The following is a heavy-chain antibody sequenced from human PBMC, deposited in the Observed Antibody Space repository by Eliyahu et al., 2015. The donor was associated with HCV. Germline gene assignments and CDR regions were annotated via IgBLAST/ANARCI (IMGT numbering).Heavy chain of an antibody. V-gene: IGHV3-23*01. Sequence: EVQLLESGRGLVQPGGSLRLSCAASGFTFSXYAVGWARRAQGRGLXWVSGISDSGGSTYYADSVKGRFTISRDNSKNTLYLQMNSLRAEDTAVYHCTKKGYYSNREYYYYGLDVWGQGTTVTVSS. CDR2: ISDSGGST. J-gene: IGHJ6*02. D-gene: IGHD4-11*01. CDR1: GFTFSXYA. CDR3: TKKGYYSNREYYYYGLDV.